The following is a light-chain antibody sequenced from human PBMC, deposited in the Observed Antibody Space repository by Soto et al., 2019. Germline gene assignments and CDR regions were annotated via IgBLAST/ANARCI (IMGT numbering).Light chain of an antibody. J-gene: IGKJ3*01. CDR1: QSISTY. V-gene: IGKV1-39*01. Sequence: DIQMTQSPSSLSASVRDRVTITCRASQSISTYLNWYQQKPGKVPKLLIYAAASLQSGVPSRFSGSGSGTDFTLTISSLQPEYFATYYCQQSYSTPFTFGPGTKVVI. CDR3: QQSYSTPFT. CDR2: AAA.